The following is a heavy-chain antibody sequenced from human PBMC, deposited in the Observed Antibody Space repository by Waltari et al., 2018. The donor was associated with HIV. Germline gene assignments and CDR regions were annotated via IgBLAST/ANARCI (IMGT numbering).Heavy chain of an antibody. V-gene: IGHV3-11*04. CDR2: ISSSGSTI. CDR1: VFTFCDYY. J-gene: IGHJ4*02. CDR3: ATGDMATPDFDY. D-gene: IGHD5-12*01. Sequence: QVQLVESGGGLVKPGGSLRLSCAASVFTFCDYYMSWIRQAPGKGLEWVSCISSSGSTIYYADAVKGRFTITRDNAKNSLYLQMNSLRAEDTAVYYCATGDMATPDFDYWGQGTLVTVSS.